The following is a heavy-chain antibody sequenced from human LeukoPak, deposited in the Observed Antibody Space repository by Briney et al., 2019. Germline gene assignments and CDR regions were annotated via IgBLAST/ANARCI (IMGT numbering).Heavy chain of an antibody. CDR3: ASARDYYGSGSYYYYMDV. CDR1: GGSISSYY. CDR2: IYYSGST. Sequence: SETLSLTCTVSGGSISSYYWSWIRQPPGKGLEWIGYIYYSGSTNYNPSLKSRVTISVDTSKNQFSLKLSSVTAADTAVYYCASARDYYGSGSYYYYMDVWGKGTTVTISS. J-gene: IGHJ6*03. V-gene: IGHV4-59*01. D-gene: IGHD3-10*01.